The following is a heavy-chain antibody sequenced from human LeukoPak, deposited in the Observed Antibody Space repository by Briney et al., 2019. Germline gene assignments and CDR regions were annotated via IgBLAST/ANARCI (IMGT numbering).Heavy chain of an antibody. CDR1: GFTFSSYW. CDR2: INSDGSST. Sequence: PGGSLRLSCAASGFTFSSYWMHWVRQAPGKGLVWVSRINSDGSSTSYADSVKGRFTISRDNAKNTLYLQMNSLRAEDTAVYYCASAGAYYYYMDVWGKGTTVTVSS. V-gene: IGHV3-74*01. J-gene: IGHJ6*03. CDR3: ASAGAYYYYMDV.